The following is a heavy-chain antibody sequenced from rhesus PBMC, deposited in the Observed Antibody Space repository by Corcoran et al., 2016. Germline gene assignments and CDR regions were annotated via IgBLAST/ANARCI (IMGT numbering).Heavy chain of an antibody. J-gene: IGHJ4*01. CDR3: ARDRCRGSWGL. Sequence: QLQLQESGPGLVKPSENLSLTCAVSGGSISSSYWSGIRQAPGKGLEWIGYIDGSGNSTNYNPSLKSRVTLSVETSKNQLSLKLSSVTAADTAVYYCARDRCRGSWGLWGQGVLVTVSS. CDR1: GGSISSSY. CDR2: IDGSGNST. V-gene: IGHV4-169*02. D-gene: IGHD6-25*01.